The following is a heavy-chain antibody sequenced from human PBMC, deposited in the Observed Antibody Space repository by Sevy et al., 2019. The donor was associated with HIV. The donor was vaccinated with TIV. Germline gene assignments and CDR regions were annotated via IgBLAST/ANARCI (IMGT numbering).Heavy chain of an antibody. Sequence: ASVKVSCKVSGYTLTGLSMHWVRQAPGKGLEWMGSFDPEDGETIYPPNFQGRVTMTEDTSTDTAYMELSSLRCEDTAVYFCATTKDYYDSSACPFDYWGQGTLVTVSS. CDR1: GYTLTGLS. V-gene: IGHV1-24*01. D-gene: IGHD3-22*01. CDR3: ATTKDYYDSSACPFDY. J-gene: IGHJ4*02. CDR2: FDPEDGET.